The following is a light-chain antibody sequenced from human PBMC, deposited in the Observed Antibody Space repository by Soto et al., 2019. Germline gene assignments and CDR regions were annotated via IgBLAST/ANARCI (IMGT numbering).Light chain of an antibody. CDR3: QHYNNWPPWT. CDR1: QSISSD. V-gene: IGKV3-15*01. CDR2: GAS. J-gene: IGKJ1*01. Sequence: DIVLTQSPGTLSLSPGERATLSCRAVQSISSDYLAWYQQKPGQAPRLLIYGASIRATGIPARFSGSGSGTEFTLTISTLQSEDFAIYYCQHYNNWPPWTFGHGTKADI.